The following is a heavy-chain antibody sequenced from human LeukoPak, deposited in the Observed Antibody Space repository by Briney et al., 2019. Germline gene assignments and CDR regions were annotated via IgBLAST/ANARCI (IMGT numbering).Heavy chain of an antibody. CDR1: GFTFSSYG. CDR3: AKAQYSGYDSPFDY. V-gene: IGHV3-30*02. J-gene: IGHJ4*02. D-gene: IGHD5-12*01. CDR2: IRYDGSNK. Sequence: GGSLRLSCAASGFTFSSYGMHWVRQAPGKGLEWVAFIRYDGSNKYYADSVKGRFTISRDNSKNTLYLQMNSLRAEDTAVYYCAKAQYSGYDSPFDYWGQGTLVTASS.